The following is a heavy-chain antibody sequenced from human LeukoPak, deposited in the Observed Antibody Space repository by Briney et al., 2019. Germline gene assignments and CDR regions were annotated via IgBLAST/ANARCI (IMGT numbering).Heavy chain of an antibody. V-gene: IGHV4-39*01. CDR1: GGSISSSGFY. CDR3: ARTNRYAGGDRHFDY. D-gene: IGHD1-14*01. Sequence: TSETLSLTCTVSGGSISSSGFYWGWIRQPPGKGLEWIGSIYDSGGTYYNPSLKSRVTISVNMSNNQFSLKLSSVTAADTAVYYCARTNRYAGGDRHFDYWGQGTLVTVSS. CDR2: IYDSGGT. J-gene: IGHJ4*02.